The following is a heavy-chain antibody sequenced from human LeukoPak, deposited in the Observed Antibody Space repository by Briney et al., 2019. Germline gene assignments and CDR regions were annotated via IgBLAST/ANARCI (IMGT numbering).Heavy chain of an antibody. CDR2: IDGDGSTT. CDR3: ARDRAGCCSGGSCP. V-gene: IGHV3-74*01. CDR1: GFTFSDYW. D-gene: IGHD2-15*01. J-gene: IGHJ5*02. Sequence: PGGSLRLSCAASGFTFSDYWMHWVRQAPGKGLVWVSCIDGDGSTTNYADSVKGRFTISRDNAKNTLYLQMNSLRAEDTAVYYCARDRAGCCSGGSCPWGQGTLVTVSS.